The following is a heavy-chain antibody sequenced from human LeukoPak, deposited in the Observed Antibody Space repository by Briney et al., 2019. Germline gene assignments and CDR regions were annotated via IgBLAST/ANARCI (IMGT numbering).Heavy chain of an antibody. Sequence: PSETLSLTCTVSGGSFSSSSAYWGWIRQPPGKGLEWIGSIYYSKNTYYNPSLKSRVTISADTSKNQFSLTLGSVPAADTAVYYCAKGIQLPDSWGQGTLVTVSS. J-gene: IGHJ5*01. D-gene: IGHD5-24*01. CDR1: GGSFSSSSAY. CDR3: AKGIQLPDS. CDR2: IYYSKNT. V-gene: IGHV4-39*07.